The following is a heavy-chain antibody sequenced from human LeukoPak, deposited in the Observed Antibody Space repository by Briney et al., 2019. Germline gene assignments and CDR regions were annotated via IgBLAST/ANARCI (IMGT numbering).Heavy chain of an antibody. D-gene: IGHD5-12*01. CDR1: GFTFDDYA. CDR3: NGGGDSGYGNFDY. V-gene: IGHV3-9*01. Sequence: PGGSLRLSCAVSGFTFDDYAMHWVRQVPGKGLEWVAGISWNSGTRGYVDSVKGRFTISRDNARNSLYLQMNSLRAEDTALYITNGGGDSGYGNFDYWGQGTLVTVSS. J-gene: IGHJ4*02. CDR2: ISWNSGTR.